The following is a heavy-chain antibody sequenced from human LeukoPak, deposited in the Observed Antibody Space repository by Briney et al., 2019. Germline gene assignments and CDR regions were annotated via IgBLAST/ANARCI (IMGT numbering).Heavy chain of an antibody. CDR1: GYTFTSYV. J-gene: IGHJ4*02. CDR2: ISAYNGNK. D-gene: IGHD3-9*01. V-gene: IGHV1-18*01. CDR3: ARWEVPYYDILTGYGAWDY. Sequence: GSSVKVSCKASGYTFTSYVISWVRQAPGKGLDWMGWISAYNGNKNYAQKLQGRVTMTTDTSTSTAYMEVRSLRSDDTAVYCCARWEVPYYDILTGYGAWDYWGQGTLVTVSS.